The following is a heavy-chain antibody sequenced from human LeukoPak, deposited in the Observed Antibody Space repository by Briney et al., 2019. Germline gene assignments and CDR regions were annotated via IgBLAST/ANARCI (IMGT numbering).Heavy chain of an antibody. V-gene: IGHV3-33*01. D-gene: IGHD3-22*01. CDR1: GFTFSIYG. CDR2: IWYDGSNK. CDR3: ARDLAVGYYYDSSGYLDL. Sequence: GGCLRLSCAASGFTFSIYGMHWVRQAPGKGLEWVAVIWYDGSNKYYADSLKGRFTISRDNSKNTLYLQMNSLRAEDTAVYYCARDLAVGYYYDSSGYLDLWGQGTMVTVSS. J-gene: IGHJ3*01.